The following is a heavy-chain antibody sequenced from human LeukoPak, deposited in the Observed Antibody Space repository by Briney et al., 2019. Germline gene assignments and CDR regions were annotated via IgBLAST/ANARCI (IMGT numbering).Heavy chain of an antibody. CDR2: IIPIFGTA. CDR3: ARVYYGSGSPNWFDP. J-gene: IGHJ5*02. CDR1: GGTFSSYA. D-gene: IGHD3-10*01. Sequence: SVKVSCKASGGTFSSYAISWVRQAPGQGLEWMGGIIPIFGTANYAQKFQGRVTITTDESTSTAYMEPSSLRSEDTAVYYCARVYYGSGSPNWFDPWGQGTLVTVSS. V-gene: IGHV1-69*05.